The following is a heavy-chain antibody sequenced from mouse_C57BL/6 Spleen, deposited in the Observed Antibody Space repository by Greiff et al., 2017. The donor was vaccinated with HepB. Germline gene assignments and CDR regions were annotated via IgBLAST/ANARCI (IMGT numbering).Heavy chain of an antibody. Sequence: QVQLQQSGPELVKPGASVKISCKASGYAFSSSWMNWVKQRPGKGLEWIGRIYPGDGDTNYNGKFKGKATLTADKSSSTAYMQLSSLTSEDSAVYFCARSTTVGPPYYYAMDYWGQGTSVTVSS. V-gene: IGHV1-82*01. CDR2: IYPGDGDT. CDR1: GYAFSSSW. CDR3: ARSTTVGPPYYYAMDY. D-gene: IGHD1-1*01. J-gene: IGHJ4*01.